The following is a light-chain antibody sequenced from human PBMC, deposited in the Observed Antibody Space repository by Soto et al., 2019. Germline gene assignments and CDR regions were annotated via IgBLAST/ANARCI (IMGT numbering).Light chain of an antibody. V-gene: IGLV1-47*01. CDR3: AAWDDGLSGVV. CDR2: RND. J-gene: IGLJ3*02. Sequence: QSVLTQPPSPSGTPGQRVTISCSGSISNLGSNFVFWYQQLPGAAPKLLISRNDQRPSGVPDRFSGSKSGTSASLAISGLRSDDEADYHCAAWDDGLSGVVFGGGTKLTVL. CDR1: ISNLGSNF.